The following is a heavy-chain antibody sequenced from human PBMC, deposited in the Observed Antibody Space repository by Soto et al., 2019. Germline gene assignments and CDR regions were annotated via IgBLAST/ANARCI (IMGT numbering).Heavy chain of an antibody. Sequence: GGSLRLSCAASGFSFSSYGMHWVRQAPGKGLEWVAMISYDGTDEYYADSVKGRFTISRDNSKNTLYLQMNSLRAEDTAVYYCAKDPRIQLWLVSWGQGTLVTVSS. J-gene: IGHJ5*02. CDR3: AKDPRIQLWLVS. D-gene: IGHD5-18*01. CDR1: GFSFSSYG. CDR2: ISYDGTDE. V-gene: IGHV3-30*18.